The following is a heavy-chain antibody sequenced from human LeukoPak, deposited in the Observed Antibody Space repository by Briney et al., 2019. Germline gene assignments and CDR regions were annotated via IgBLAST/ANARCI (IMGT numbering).Heavy chain of an antibody. D-gene: IGHD3-10*01. Sequence: GGSLRLSCAASGFTFSSYSMNRFRQAPGKGLEWVSSISSSSSYIYYADSVKGRFTISRDNAKNSLYLQMNSLRAEDTAVYYCARDYGSGSYGLDWFDPWGQGTLVTVSS. J-gene: IGHJ5*02. CDR1: GFTFSSYS. CDR2: ISSSSSYI. V-gene: IGHV3-21*01. CDR3: ARDYGSGSYGLDWFDP.